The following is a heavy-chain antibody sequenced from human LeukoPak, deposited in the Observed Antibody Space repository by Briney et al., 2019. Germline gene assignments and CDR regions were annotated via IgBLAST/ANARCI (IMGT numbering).Heavy chain of an antibody. V-gene: IGHV3-11*01. J-gene: IGHJ5*02. D-gene: IGHD2-15*01. CDR3: AKGFVVVVSATQSSWFDP. CDR2: ISSSGSTK. CDR1: GFTFRDYY. Sequence: GGSLRLSCAASGFTFRDYYMTWIRQAPGKGLEWVSYISSSGSTKYYADSVKGRFTISRDNAKNSLFLQMNSLRAEDTAVYYCAKGFVVVVSATQSSWFDPWGQGTLVTVSS.